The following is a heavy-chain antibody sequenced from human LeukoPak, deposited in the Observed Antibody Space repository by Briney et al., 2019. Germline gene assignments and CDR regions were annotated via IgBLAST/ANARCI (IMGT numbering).Heavy chain of an antibody. CDR2: IIPIFGTA. Sequence: GASVKVSCKASGGTFSSYAISWVRQAPGQGLEWMGGIIPIFGTANYAQKFQGRVTITADESTSTAYMELSSLRSEDTAVYYCARGGDSSGWFDYWGQGTLVTVSS. J-gene: IGHJ4*02. D-gene: IGHD3-22*01. CDR1: GGTFSSYA. V-gene: IGHV1-69*13. CDR3: ARGGDSSGWFDY.